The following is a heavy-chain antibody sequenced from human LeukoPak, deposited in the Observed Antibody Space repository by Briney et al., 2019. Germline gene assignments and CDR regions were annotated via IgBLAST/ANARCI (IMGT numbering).Heavy chain of an antibody. CDR2: ISYDGSNK. J-gene: IGHJ4*02. D-gene: IGHD2-8*01. Sequence: GGSLRLSCAASGLSFGAHAMHWVRQAPGKGLEWVAVISYDGSNKYYADSVKGRFTISRDNSKNTLYLQMNSLRAEDTAVYYCARDSHAPFDYWGQGTLVTVSS. CDR1: GLSFGAHA. CDR3: ARDSHAPFDY. V-gene: IGHV3-30-3*01.